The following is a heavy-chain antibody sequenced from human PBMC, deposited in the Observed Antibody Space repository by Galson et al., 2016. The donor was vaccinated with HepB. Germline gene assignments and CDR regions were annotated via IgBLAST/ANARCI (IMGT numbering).Heavy chain of an antibody. CDR1: GGSISNYY. Sequence: LSLTCTVYGGSISNYYWSWIRQPPGRGLEWIGFIYSSGSPSYNPSLQSRVTISLDTSKKQFSLSLGSVTGADTAVYYCARDHSAAFDIWGPGTMVTVSS. CDR2: IYSSGSP. V-gene: IGHV4-59*01. CDR3: ARDHSAAFDI. J-gene: IGHJ3*02. D-gene: IGHD2-21*01.